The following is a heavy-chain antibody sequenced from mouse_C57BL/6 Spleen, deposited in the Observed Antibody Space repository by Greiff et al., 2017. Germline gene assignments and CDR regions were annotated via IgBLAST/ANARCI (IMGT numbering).Heavy chain of an antibody. CDR3: ARGNPGYAMDY. Sequence: EVKLVESGGGLVKPGGSLKLSCAASGFTFSDYGMHWVRQAPEKGLEWVAYISSGSITIYYADTVKGRFTISRDNAKNTLFLQMNSLRSEDTAMYYCARGNPGYAMDYWGQGTSVTVSS. CDR1: GFTFSDYG. CDR2: ISSGSITI. V-gene: IGHV5-17*01. J-gene: IGHJ4*01.